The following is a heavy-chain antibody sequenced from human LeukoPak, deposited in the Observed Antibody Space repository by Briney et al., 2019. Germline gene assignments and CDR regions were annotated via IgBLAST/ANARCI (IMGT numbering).Heavy chain of an antibody. J-gene: IGHJ1*01. Sequence: GGSLRLSCAASGFTFSSYAMHWVRQAPGKGLEYVSAISRNGGSTYYANSVKGRFTISRDNSKNTLYLQMNSLRDEDTAVYFCARVGLSGSGSYYNLQYFKNWGQGTLVTVSS. CDR3: ARVGLSGSGSYYNLQYFKN. D-gene: IGHD3-10*01. CDR2: ISRNGGST. CDR1: GFTFSSYA. V-gene: IGHV3-64*01.